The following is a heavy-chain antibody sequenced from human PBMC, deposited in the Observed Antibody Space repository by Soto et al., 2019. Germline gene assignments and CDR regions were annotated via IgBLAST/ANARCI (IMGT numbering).Heavy chain of an antibody. CDR1: GYTFTSYD. Sequence: ASVKVSCKASGYTFTSYDINWVRQATGQGLEWMGWVNPNSGNTGYAQKFQGRVTMTRNTSISTAYMELSSLRSEDTAVYYCAGIAVAGPGWFDPWGQGTLVTVSS. D-gene: IGHD6-19*01. CDR3: AGIAVAGPGWFDP. J-gene: IGHJ5*02. V-gene: IGHV1-8*01. CDR2: VNPNSGNT.